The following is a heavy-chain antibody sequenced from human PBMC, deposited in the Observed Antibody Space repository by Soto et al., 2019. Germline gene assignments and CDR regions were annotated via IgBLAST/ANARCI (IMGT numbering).Heavy chain of an antibody. J-gene: IGHJ4*02. V-gene: IGHV4-4*02. CDR3: AREGDDSSGYPLDY. D-gene: IGHD3-22*01. CDR2: IYHSGST. Sequence: SETLSLTCAVSGGSISSSNWWSWVRQPPGKGLEWIGEIYHSGSTNYNPSLKSRVTISVDKSKNQFSLKLSSVTAADTAVYYCAREGDDSSGYPLDYWGQGTLVTVSS. CDR1: GGSISSSNW.